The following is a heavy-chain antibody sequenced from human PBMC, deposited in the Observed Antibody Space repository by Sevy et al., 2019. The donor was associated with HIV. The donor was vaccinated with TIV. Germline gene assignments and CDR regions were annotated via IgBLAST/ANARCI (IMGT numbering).Heavy chain of an antibody. D-gene: IGHD4-17*01. CDR3: ARDFYEFGDPRGLDY. Sequence: GGSLRLSCAASGFTFSGYAMSWVRQAPGKGLEWVSSISASGDTIKYAHSVQGRFTVSRDNSKNTLYLQMNSLRPEDTAMYYCARDFYEFGDPRGLDYWGQGVLVTVSS. V-gene: IGHV3-23*01. CDR1: GFTFSGYA. J-gene: IGHJ4*02. CDR2: ISASGDTI.